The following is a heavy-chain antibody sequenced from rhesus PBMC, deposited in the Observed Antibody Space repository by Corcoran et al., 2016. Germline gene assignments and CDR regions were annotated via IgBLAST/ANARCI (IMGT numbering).Heavy chain of an antibody. CDR3: IRGGYGTVVDY. V-gene: IGHV1-138*01. CDR2: INTKTGGA. Sequence: QVPLVQSGAEVKKPGSSVTVSCWTSGYTFTDYSITWVRHAPGQGLEWMGEINTKTGGADFAQKFQGRIIMTRDTSTSPADMKLTSLTSEDTAIYYCIRGGYGTVVDYWGQGVLVTVSS. D-gene: IGHD4-29*01. J-gene: IGHJ4*01. CDR1: GYTFTDYS.